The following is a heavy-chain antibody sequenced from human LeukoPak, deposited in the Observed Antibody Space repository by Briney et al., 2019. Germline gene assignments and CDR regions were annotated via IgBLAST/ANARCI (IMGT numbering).Heavy chain of an antibody. CDR2: ISGSGEST. Sequence: GGSLRLSCAASGFTFSSYAMSWVRQAPGKGLEWVSSISGSGESTHYADSVKGRFTISSDRSKNTLYLQMNSLRAEDTAVYYCAKGGPRDYWGQGTLVTVSS. J-gene: IGHJ4*02. CDR3: AKGGPRDY. CDR1: GFTFSSYA. V-gene: IGHV3-23*01.